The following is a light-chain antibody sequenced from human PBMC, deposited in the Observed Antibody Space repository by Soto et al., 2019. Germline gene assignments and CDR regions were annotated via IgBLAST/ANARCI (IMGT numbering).Light chain of an antibody. CDR2: DAS. Sequence: DIQMTQSPSTLSASVGDRVTITCQASQNINYWLAWYQQKLGSPPKLLIYDASNLGHGVPSRFSGGVSGTHFTFHISSLRPDDVATYYCQQYSGPRTFGQGTKVEI. V-gene: IGKV1-5*01. CDR1: QNINYW. CDR3: QQYSGPRT. J-gene: IGKJ1*01.